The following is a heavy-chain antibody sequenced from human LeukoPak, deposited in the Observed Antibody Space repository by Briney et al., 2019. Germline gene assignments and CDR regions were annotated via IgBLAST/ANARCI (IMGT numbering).Heavy chain of an antibody. J-gene: IGHJ4*02. V-gene: IGHV3-23*01. CDR1: GFTFSSYA. CDR2: IYSSGGST. CDR3: AKRHLIADRGLDY. Sequence: GGSLRLSCAASGFTFSSYAMSWLRQAPEKGLEWVSGIYSSGGSTYYADSVKGRFTIFRDNSKNTLYLQMNSLRAEDTALYYCAKRHLIADRGLDYCGQGTLVTDSS. D-gene: IGHD3-16*02.